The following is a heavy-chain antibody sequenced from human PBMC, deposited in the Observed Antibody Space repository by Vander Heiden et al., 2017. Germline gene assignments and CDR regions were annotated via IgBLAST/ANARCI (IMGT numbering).Heavy chain of an antibody. CDR1: GFTFSSYA. V-gene: IGHV3-30*01. CDR2: ISYDGSNK. J-gene: IGHJ6*02. CDR3: ARDLFSSGWYRGMDV. Sequence: QVQLVESGGGVVQPGRSLRLSCAASGFTFSSYAMHWVRQAPGKGLEWVAVISYDGSNKYYADSVKGRFTISRDNSKNTLYLQMNSLRAEDTAVYYCARDLFSSGWYRGMDVWGQGTTVTVSS. D-gene: IGHD6-19*01.